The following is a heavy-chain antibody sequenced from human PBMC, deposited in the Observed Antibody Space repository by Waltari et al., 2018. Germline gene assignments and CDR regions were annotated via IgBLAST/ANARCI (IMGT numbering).Heavy chain of an antibody. J-gene: IGHJ4*02. D-gene: IGHD4-17*01. Sequence: VQLLESGGGLVQSGGSLRLSCAASGFTFRSYAMTWVPQAPGKGVEWFSVISGSGGSTDYADSVKGRFTISRDNSKNTLYLQMNNLRVEDTAVYYCASSLYGDYTQIWGRVFDYWGQGTLVTVSS. CDR3: ASSLYGDYTQIWGRVFDY. V-gene: IGHV3-23*01. CDR2: ISGSGGST. CDR1: GFTFRSYA.